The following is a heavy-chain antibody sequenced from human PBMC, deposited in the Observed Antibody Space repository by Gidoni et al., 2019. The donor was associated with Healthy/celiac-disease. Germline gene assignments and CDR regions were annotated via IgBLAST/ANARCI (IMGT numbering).Heavy chain of an antibody. CDR3: AGSTYPPGY. CDR1: GFTFSSYD. CDR2: ISGSGVST. V-gene: IGHV3-23*04. J-gene: IGHJ4*02. D-gene: IGHD3-10*01. Sequence: EVQLVESGGGLVQTGGSLRLSCAACGFTFSSYDMSWVRQAPGKGLEWVSAISGSGVSTYYADSVKGRFTISRDNSKNTLYLQMNSLRAEDTAVYYCAGSTYPPGYWGQGTLVTVSS.